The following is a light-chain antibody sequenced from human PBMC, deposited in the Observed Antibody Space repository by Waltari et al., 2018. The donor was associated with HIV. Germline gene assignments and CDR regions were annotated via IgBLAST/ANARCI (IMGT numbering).Light chain of an antibody. CDR3: SSHTTSSTLYV. V-gene: IGLV2-14*01. J-gene: IGLJ1*01. CDR2: EFN. Sequence: QSALTQPASVSGSPGQSITISCTGTSSDIGYYDSVSWYQQHPGKAPKLMIYEFNNRPSGISNRFSGSKSGNTASLTISGLQAEDEADYYCSSHTTSSTLYVFGTGTKVTVL. CDR1: SSDIGYYDS.